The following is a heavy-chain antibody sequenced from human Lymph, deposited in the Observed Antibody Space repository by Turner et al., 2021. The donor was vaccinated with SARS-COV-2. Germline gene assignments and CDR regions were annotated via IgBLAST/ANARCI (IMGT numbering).Heavy chain of an antibody. Sequence: QVHLQESGPVLVRPSETLSLTCTVSGGSISSTSWSWIRQSPERGLEWIGYFYKIWSIDYNPTLRSRVTISVETSKNQLSLKLICVAAADTAVYYCARHQGSTSGYDHGMNVWGQGTAVIVSS. D-gene: IGHD1-1*01. J-gene: IGHJ6*02. CDR3: ARHQGSTSGYDHGMNV. CDR1: GGSISSTS. V-gene: IGHV4-59*08. CDR2: FYKIWSI.